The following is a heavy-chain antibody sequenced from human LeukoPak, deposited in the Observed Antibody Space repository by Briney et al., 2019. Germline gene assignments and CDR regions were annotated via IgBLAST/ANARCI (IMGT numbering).Heavy chain of an antibody. CDR2: INPTDGST. CDR1: GYTYTSHH. CDR3: ARVKLSRSSGYSTNWFDP. V-gene: IGHV1-46*01. J-gene: IGHJ5*02. D-gene: IGHD6-13*01. Sequence: ASVKVSCKASGYTYTSHHMHWVRQTPGQGLDWMEIINPTDGSTSYAQKFQGRVTITRDTPASTVYMELSSLRSEDTAVYYCARVKLSRSSGYSTNWFDPWGQGTLVTVSS.